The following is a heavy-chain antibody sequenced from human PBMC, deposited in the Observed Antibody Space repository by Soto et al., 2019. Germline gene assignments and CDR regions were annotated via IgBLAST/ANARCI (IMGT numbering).Heavy chain of an antibody. J-gene: IGHJ5*01. CDR1: GVSIHGSHSF. Sequence: SETLSLTCTVSGVSIHGSHSFWAWIRQPPGKGLQFIASVYHNGGAHYNSSLKSRVTISVDTANNQVSLRMRSLTAADTAFYYCGRVVEGATRHTDPDSWGQGILVTVSS. CDR2: VYHNGGA. CDR3: GRVVEGATRHTDPDS. V-gene: IGHV4-39*01. D-gene: IGHD2-21*01.